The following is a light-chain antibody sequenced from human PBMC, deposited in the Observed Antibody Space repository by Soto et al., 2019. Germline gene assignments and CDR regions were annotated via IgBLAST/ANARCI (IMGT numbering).Light chain of an antibody. V-gene: IGKV3-11*01. CDR1: QTVRNNY. Sequence: EIVMTQSPATLSVSPGERATLSCRASQTVRNNYLAWYQQKPGQAPRLLIYDASNRATGIPARFSGSGSGTDFTLTISSLEPEDFAVYYCQQRSNWPPVFGGGTKVDI. J-gene: IGKJ4*01. CDR3: QQRSNWPPV. CDR2: DAS.